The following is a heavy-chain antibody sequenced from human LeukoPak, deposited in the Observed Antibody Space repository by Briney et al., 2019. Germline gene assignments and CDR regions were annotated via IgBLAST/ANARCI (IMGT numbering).Heavy chain of an antibody. J-gene: IGHJ5*02. V-gene: IGHV3-9*01. D-gene: IGHD2-8*02. Sequence: GGSLRLSCAASGFTFDDFAMHWVRQAPGKGLEWVSGISWNSGSIGYADSVKGRFTISRDNAKNSLYLQMNSLRAGDTALYYCAKGASRDGGVSGAWGQGTLVTVSS. CDR2: ISWNSGSI. CDR1: GFTFDDFA. CDR3: AKGASRDGGVSGA.